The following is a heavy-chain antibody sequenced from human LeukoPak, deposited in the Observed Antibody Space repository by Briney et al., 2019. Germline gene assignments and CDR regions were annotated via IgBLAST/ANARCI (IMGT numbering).Heavy chain of an antibody. CDR3: ARAMRDFWSGYYREAFDI. D-gene: IGHD3-3*01. CDR2: MNPNSGNT. J-gene: IGHJ3*02. CDR1: GYTFTSYD. V-gene: IGHV1-8*03. Sequence: ASVKVSCKASGYTFTSYDINWVRQATGQGLEWMGWMNPNSGNTGYAQKFQGRVTITRNTSISTAYMELSSLRSEDTAVYYCARAMRDFWSGYYREAFDIWGQGTMVTVSS.